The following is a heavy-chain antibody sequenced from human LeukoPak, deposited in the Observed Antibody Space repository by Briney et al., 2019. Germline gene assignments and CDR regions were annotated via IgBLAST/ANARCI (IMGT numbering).Heavy chain of an antibody. CDR3: ARARSGSGWYWFDP. CDR2: IYYSGST. V-gene: IGHV4-38-2*01. Sequence: PGGSLRLSCAASGFTFSAYSMNWVRQPPGKGLEWIGSIYYSGSTYYNTSLKSRVTISVDTSKNQFSLKLSSVTAADTAVYYCARARSGSGWYWFDPWGQGTLVIVSS. CDR1: GFTFSAYS. J-gene: IGHJ5*02. D-gene: IGHD6-19*01.